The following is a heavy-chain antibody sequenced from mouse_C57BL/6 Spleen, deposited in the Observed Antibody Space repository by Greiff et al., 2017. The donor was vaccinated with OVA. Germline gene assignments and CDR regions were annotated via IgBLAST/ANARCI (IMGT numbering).Heavy chain of an antibody. CDR1: GYAFSSSW. CDR2: IYPGDGDT. D-gene: IGHD2-4*01. Sequence: QVQLQQSGPELVKPGASVKISCKASGYAFSSSWMNWVKQRPGKGLEWIGRIYPGDGDTNYNGKFKGQATLTADKSSSTAYMQLIGLTSEDSAVYFCARNDYDGRWFAYWGQGTLVTVSA. V-gene: IGHV1-82*01. CDR3: ARNDYDGRWFAY. J-gene: IGHJ3*01.